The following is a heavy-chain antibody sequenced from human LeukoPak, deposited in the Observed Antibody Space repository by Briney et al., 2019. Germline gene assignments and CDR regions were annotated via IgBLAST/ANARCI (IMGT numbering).Heavy chain of an antibody. V-gene: IGHV4-59*08. CDR3: AASYFYDGIRYFDY. D-gene: IGHD3-22*01. Sequence: KPSETLSLTCSVSGGSITSYYWSWIRQPPGKGLEWIGYIYYTGSTKSNPSLKSRVTISLDMSERQFSLKLSSVTAADTAIHYCAASYFYDGIRYFDYWGLGTLVTVSS. CDR1: GGSITSYY. J-gene: IGHJ4*02. CDR2: IYYTGST.